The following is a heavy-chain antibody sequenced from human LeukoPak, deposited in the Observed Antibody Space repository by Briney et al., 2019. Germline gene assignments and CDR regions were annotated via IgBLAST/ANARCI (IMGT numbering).Heavy chain of an antibody. CDR2: ISYDGSDK. CDR3: AKDSSWAAADYYFDY. J-gene: IGHJ4*02. D-gene: IGHD6-13*01. Sequence: GGSLRLSCAAFGFTFSSYGMHWVRQAPGKGLEWVAVISYDGSDKYYADSVKGRFTISRDNSKNTLYLQMNSLRAEDTAVYYCAKDSSWAAADYYFDYWGQGTLVTVSS. CDR1: GFTFSSYG. V-gene: IGHV3-30*18.